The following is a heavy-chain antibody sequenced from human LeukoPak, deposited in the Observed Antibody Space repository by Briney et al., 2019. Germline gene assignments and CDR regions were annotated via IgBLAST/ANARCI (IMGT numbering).Heavy chain of an antibody. CDR2: FDPEDGET. CDR3: ATAGASTVVSFDY. J-gene: IGHJ4*02. CDR1: GYIFTSYY. V-gene: IGHV1-24*01. D-gene: IGHD4-23*01. Sequence: ASVKVSCKTSGYIFTSYYMHWVRQAPGKGLEWMGGFDPEDGETIYAQKFQGRVTMTEDTSTDTAYMELSSLRSEDTAVYYCATAGASTVVSFDYWGQGTLVTVSS.